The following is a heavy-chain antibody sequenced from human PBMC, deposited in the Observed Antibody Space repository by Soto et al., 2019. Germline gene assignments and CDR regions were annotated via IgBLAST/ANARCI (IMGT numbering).Heavy chain of an antibody. CDR1: GFTFSSYS. J-gene: IGHJ6*02. CDR2: IWYDGSNK. CDR3: ARDRTGGYSGYDSYYYYGMDV. V-gene: IGHV3-33*08. D-gene: IGHD5-12*01. Sequence: GGSLRLSCAASGFTFSSYSMNWVRQAPGKXLEWVAVIWYDGSNKYYADSVKGRFTISRDNSKNTLYLQMNSLRAEDTAVYYCARDRTGGYSGYDSYYYYGMDVWGQGPTVTVSS.